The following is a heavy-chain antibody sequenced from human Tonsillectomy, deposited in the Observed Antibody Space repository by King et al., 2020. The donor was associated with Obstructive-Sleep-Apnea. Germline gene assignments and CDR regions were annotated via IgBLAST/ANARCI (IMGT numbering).Heavy chain of an antibody. J-gene: IGHJ4*02. V-gene: IGHV5-51*01. D-gene: IGHD3-10*01. CDR3: ARHPDYGSGSYSPIDY. CDR2: IYPGDSDT. CDR1: GYRFTSYW. Sequence: QLVQSGAEVKKPGESLKISCKASGYRFTSYWIGWVRQMPGKGLEWMGIIYPGDSDTRDNPSFQGQVTMSVDKSISTAYLQWSSLKASDTAIYYCARHPDYGSGSYSPIDYWGQGTLVTVSS.